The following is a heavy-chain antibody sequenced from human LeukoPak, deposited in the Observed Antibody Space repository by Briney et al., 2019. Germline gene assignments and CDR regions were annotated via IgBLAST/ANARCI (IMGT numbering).Heavy chain of an antibody. J-gene: IGHJ4*02. Sequence: PGGSLRLSCAASGFTLSSYAMSWVRQAPGKGLEWVSAISGSGGSTYYADAVKGRFIISRDNSKNTLHLQMNSLRAEDTAVYYCAKDLSGSSWSKTFDHWGQGTLVTVSS. CDR1: GFTLSSYA. CDR3: AKDLSGSSWSKTFDH. CDR2: ISGSGGST. D-gene: IGHD2-15*01. V-gene: IGHV3-23*01.